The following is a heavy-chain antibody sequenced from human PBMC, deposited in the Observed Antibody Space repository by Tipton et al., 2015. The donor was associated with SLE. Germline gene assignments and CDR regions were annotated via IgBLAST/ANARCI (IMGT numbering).Heavy chain of an antibody. CDR3: ARERAYSGYDYVPYYYYMDV. V-gene: IGHV3-74*01. J-gene: IGHJ6*03. D-gene: IGHD5-12*01. CDR2: INSDGRTT. CDR1: GFTFSSYW. Sequence: GSLRLSCAASGFTFSSYWMHWVRQAPGKGLVWVSRINSDGRTTSYADSVKGRFTISRDNAKNTLYLQMNSLRAEDTAVYYCARERAYSGYDYVPYYYYMDVWGKGTTVTVSS.